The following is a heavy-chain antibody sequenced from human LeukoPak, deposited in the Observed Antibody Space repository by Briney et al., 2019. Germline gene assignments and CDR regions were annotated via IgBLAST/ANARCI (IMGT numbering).Heavy chain of an antibody. D-gene: IGHD6-13*01. J-gene: IGHJ6*03. CDR3: ARVDPGWAAAARDYYYYMDV. Sequence: GASVKVSCKASGYTFTSYDINWVRQATGQGLEWMGWMNPNSGNTGYAQKFQGRVTMTRNTSISTAYMELSSLRSEDTAVYYCARVDPGWAAAARDYYYYMDVWGKGTTVTISS. V-gene: IGHV1-8*01. CDR2: MNPNSGNT. CDR1: GYTFTSYD.